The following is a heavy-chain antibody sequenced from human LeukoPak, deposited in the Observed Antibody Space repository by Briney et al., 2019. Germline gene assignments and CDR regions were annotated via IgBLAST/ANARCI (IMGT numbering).Heavy chain of an antibody. CDR1: RFTFSSYA. CDR3: ARDGHYGSGSYYEYYYYYYYMDV. V-gene: IGHV3-30*04. D-gene: IGHD3-10*01. CDR2: ISYDGGNK. Sequence: GGSLRLSCAASRFTFSSYAMHWVRQAPGKGLEWVAVISYDGGNKYYADSVKGRFTISRDNSKNTLFLQMNSLRAEDTAVYYCARDGHYGSGSYYEYYYYYYYMDVWGKGTTVTVSS. J-gene: IGHJ6*03.